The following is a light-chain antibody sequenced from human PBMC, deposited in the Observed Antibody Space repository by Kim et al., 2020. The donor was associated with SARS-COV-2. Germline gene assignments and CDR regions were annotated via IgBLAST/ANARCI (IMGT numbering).Light chain of an antibody. Sequence: QSPLTQPHSVSGSPGQSVTISCTGTGSDVGAYDSVSWYQHHPGKAPKLMIFDVDKWPSGVPDRFSGSKSGNTASLTISRLQAEDEADYYCCSYAGSHFYVLGGGTKLTVL. CDR1: GSDVGAYDS. J-gene: IGLJ2*01. CDR3: CSYAGSHFYV. V-gene: IGLV2-11*01. CDR2: DVD.